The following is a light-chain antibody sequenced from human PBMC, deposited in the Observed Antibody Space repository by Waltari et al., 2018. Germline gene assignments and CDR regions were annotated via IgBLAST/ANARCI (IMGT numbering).Light chain of an antibody. V-gene: IGLV1-44*01. CDR1: SSNIGSNT. CDR2: TTD. J-gene: IGLJ3*02. Sequence: QSVLTQPPSASGTPGQRVIISCAGGSSNIGSNTVNWYQQFPGTAPKLLIHTTDKRPSGVPDRFSASKSGTSASLAISGLQSEDEADYYCAAWDDSMNGQVVFGDGTKVTVL. CDR3: AAWDDSMNGQVV.